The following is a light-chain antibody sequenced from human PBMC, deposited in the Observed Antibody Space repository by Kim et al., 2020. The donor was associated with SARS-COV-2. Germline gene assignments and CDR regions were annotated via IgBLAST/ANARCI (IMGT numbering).Light chain of an antibody. J-gene: IGLJ3*02. V-gene: IGLV2-14*03. CDR1: SSAISGYNY. Sequence: GPSITISCTGTSSAISGYNYVSWYQQHPGKAPKLMIYDVSKRPSGVSNRFSGSKSGNTASLTISGLQAEDEANYYCTSYTTSNTWVFGGGTQLTVL. CDR2: DVS. CDR3: TSYTTSNTWV.